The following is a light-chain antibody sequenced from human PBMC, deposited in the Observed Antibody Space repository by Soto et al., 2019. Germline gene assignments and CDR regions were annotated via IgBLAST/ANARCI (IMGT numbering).Light chain of an antibody. J-gene: IGKJ3*01. CDR2: AAS. CDR1: QTIATY. CDR3: QQSYSALVFT. Sequence: DIQMTQSPSSLSASVGDRVTITCRASQTIATYLNWYQQKPGKAPKLLIYAASTLQSGVPSRFSGSGSVTDFTLTISSLQPEDFAAYYCQQSYSALVFTFGPGTKVHIK. V-gene: IGKV1-39*01.